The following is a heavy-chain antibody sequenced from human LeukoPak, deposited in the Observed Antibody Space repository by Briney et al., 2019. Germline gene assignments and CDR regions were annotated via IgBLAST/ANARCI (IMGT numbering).Heavy chain of an antibody. CDR2: INPNSGGT. V-gene: IGHV1-2*02. Sequence: GASVKVSCKASGYTFTGYYMHWVRQAPGQGLEWMGWINPNSGGTNYAQKFQGRVTMTRDTSISTAYMELSRLRSDDTAVYYCARGSALWFGEYNSDYWGQGTLVTVSS. D-gene: IGHD3-10*01. J-gene: IGHJ4*02. CDR1: GYTFTGYY. CDR3: ARGSALWFGEYNSDY.